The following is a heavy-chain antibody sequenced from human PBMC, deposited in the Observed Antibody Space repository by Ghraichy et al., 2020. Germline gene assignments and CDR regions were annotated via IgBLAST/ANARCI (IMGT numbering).Heavy chain of an antibody. J-gene: IGHJ6*02. Sequence: GESLNISCAASGFTFSSYAMSWVRQAPGKGLEWVSAISGSGGSTYYADSVKGRFSISRDNSKNTLYLQMDSLRAEDTAVYYCAKPPPPGGAYYYYYGMDVWGQGTTVTVSS. D-gene: IGHD2-8*02. V-gene: IGHV3-23*01. CDR2: ISGSGGST. CDR3: AKPPPPGGAYYYYYGMDV. CDR1: GFTFSSYA.